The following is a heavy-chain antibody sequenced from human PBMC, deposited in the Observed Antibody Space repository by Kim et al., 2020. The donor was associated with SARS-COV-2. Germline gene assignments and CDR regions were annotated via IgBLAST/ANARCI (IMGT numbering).Heavy chain of an antibody. CDR3: AKRVISGAGSYYDI. J-gene: IGHJ4*02. CDR1: GFSFKNYG. CDR2: ITGSGDVA. V-gene: IGHV3-23*01. D-gene: IGHD3-16*01. Sequence: GGSLRRSCVGSGFSFKNYGMSWVRQAPGKGLEWVTGITGSGDVAVYADSVEGRFTTSRDNSKSTVYLEIRKLAAADTAIYLCAKRVISGAGSYYDIWGRGTLVTVSS.